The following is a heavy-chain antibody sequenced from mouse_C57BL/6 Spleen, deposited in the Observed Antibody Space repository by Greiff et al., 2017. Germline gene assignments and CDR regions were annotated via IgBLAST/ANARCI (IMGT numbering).Heavy chain of an antibody. Sequence: VQLQQSGTVLARPGASVKMSCKTSGYTFTSYWMHWVKQRPGQGLEWIGAIYPGNSDTSYNQKFKGKAKLTAVTSASTAYMELSSLTTEDSAVYYCTTYCYGSSYFDYWGQGTTLTVSS. CDR2: IYPGNSDT. J-gene: IGHJ2*01. CDR1: GYTFTSYW. CDR3: TTYCYGSSYFDY. D-gene: IGHD1-1*01. V-gene: IGHV1-5*01.